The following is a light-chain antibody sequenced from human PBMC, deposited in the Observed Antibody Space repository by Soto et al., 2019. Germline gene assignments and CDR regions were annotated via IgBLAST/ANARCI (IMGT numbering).Light chain of an antibody. CDR1: QSVSNN. CDR2: GAS. Sequence: EIVMTQSPATLSVSPGYSATLSCRASQSVSNNSAWYQQKPGQAPRLLIYGASTRATGFPARFSGSGSGTEFTLTISSLQSEDFAVYYCQQYNNWPPTWTFGQGTKVEIK. J-gene: IGKJ1*01. V-gene: IGKV3-15*01. CDR3: QQYNNWPPTWT.